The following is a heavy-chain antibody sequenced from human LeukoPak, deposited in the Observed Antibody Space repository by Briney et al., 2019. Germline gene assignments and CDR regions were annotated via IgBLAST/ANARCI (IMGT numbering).Heavy chain of an antibody. J-gene: IGHJ5*02. V-gene: IGHV4-34*01. CDR2: INHSGST. D-gene: IGHD6-13*01. CDR3: ARRLAAARRWFDP. Sequence: PSETLSLTCAVYGGSFSGYYWSWIRQPPGKGLEWIGEINHSGSTNYNPSLKSRVTISVDTSKNQFSLKLSSVTAADTAVYYCARRLAAARRWFDPWGQGTLVTVSS. CDR1: GGSFSGYY.